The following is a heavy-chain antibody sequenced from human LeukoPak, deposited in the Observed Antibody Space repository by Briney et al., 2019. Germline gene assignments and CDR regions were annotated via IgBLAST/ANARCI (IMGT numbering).Heavy chain of an antibody. CDR2: MSYDGSNK. J-gene: IGHJ4*02. CDR1: GFTFSSYG. D-gene: IGHD2-15*01. V-gene: IGHV3-30*18. CDR3: AKDINIVVVVAATFPDY. Sequence: GGSLRLSCAASGFTFSSYGMHWVRQAPGKGLEWVAVMSYDGSNKYYADSVKGRFTISRDNSKNTLYLQMNSLRAEDTAVYYCAKDINIVVVVAATFPDYWGQGTLVTVSS.